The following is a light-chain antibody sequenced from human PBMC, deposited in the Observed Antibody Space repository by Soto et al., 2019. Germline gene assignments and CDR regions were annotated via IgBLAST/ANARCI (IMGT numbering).Light chain of an antibody. J-gene: IGKJ1*01. V-gene: IGKV1-17*01. CDR1: LDIGND. CDR2: HTS. CDR3: LQHKSYPWT. Sequence: IQMTQSPSWLSASIGDRVSVPCRASLDIGNDLDWYQQKPGKAPKRLLYHTSTLQSGVPSRFSGAGSGAEFTLTINGLQSEDFATYFCLQHKSYPWTFGQGTKVDI.